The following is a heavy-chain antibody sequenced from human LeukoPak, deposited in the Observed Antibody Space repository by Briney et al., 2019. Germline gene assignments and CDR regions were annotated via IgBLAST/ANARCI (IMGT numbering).Heavy chain of an antibody. V-gene: IGHV4-34*01. CDR1: GGTFRDSY. Sequence: PSETLSLTCAVYGGTFRDSYWNWIRQTPGKGLEWIGEINHSGSTNYNPSLKSRVTISVDTSKSQFSLKLSSVTAADTAVYYCARGRQENVYDYGGQGTLVTVSS. CDR2: INHSGST. J-gene: IGHJ4*02. D-gene: IGHD1-1*01. CDR3: ARGRQENVYDY.